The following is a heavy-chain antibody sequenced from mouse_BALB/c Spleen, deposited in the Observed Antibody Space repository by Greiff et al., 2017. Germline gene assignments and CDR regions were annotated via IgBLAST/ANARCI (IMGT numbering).Heavy chain of an antibody. D-gene: IGHD2-3*01. Sequence: VQLQQSGPELVKPGASVRISCKASGYTFTSYYIHWVKQRPGQGLEWIGWIYPGNVNTKYNEKFKGKATLTADKSSSTAYMQLSSLTSEDSAVYVCARYGYEAMDYWGQGTSVTVSS. CDR1: GYTFTSYY. CDR2: IYPGNVNT. V-gene: IGHV1S56*01. CDR3: ARYGYEAMDY. J-gene: IGHJ4*01.